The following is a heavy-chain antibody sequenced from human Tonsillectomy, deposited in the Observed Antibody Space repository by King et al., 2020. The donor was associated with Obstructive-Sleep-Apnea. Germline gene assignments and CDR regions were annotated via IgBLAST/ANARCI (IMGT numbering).Heavy chain of an antibody. V-gene: IGHV4-59*01. CDR2: IYYSETT. Sequence: VQLQESGPGLVKPSETLSLTCTVSGGSISSYYWSWLRQPPGKGLEWIGYIYYSETTNYNPSLKSRVTISVDPSKNQFSLKLSSVTAADTAVYYCARDLEMATIGALGYWGQGTLVTVSS. D-gene: IGHD5-24*01. J-gene: IGHJ4*02. CDR3: ARDLEMATIGALGY. CDR1: GGSISSYY.